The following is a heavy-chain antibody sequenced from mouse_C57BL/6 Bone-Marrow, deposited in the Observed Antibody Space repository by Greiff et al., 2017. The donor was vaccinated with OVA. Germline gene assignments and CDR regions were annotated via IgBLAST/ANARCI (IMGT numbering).Heavy chain of an antibody. D-gene: IGHD1-1*01. CDR1: GYTFTSYW. V-gene: IGHV1-53*01. J-gene: IGHJ4*01. CDR2: INPSNGGT. CDR3: ARWAYYYYGSSYAMDY. Sequence: VQLQQSGTELVKPGASVKLSCKASGYTFTSYWMHWVKQRPGQGLEWIGNINPSNGGTNYNEKFKSKATLTVDKSSSTAYMQLSSLTSEDSAVYYCARWAYYYYGSSYAMDYWGQGTSVTVSS.